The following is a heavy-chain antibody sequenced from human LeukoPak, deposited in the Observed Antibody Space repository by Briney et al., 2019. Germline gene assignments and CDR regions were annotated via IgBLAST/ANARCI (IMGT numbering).Heavy chain of an antibody. J-gene: IGHJ4*02. CDR3: ARGEHSVDS. CDR2: IYSSGYT. CDR1: GGAIRSHY. Sequence: IPSETLSLTCTVSGGAIRSHYWNWIRQPAGMGLEWIGRIYSSGYTNDNPFLKSRITMSVDMSKNQFSLRLNSVTAADTAVYYCARGEHSVDSWGQGMLVTVSS. D-gene: IGHD1/OR15-1a*01. V-gene: IGHV4-4*07.